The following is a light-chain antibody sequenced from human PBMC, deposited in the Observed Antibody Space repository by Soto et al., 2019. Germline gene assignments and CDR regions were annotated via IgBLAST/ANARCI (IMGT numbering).Light chain of an antibody. J-gene: IGLJ1*01. Sequence: SSELTQPPSVSVAPGQTARITCGGNNIGSESVHWDHQKPGQAPLLVVYDDSDRPSGIPERFAGSNSGNTATLTISRVAGGYEADCYCHVWDSPSDYYVSGNGTKGTVL. V-gene: IGLV3-21*02. CDR2: DDS. CDR3: HVWDSPSDYYV. CDR1: NIGSES.